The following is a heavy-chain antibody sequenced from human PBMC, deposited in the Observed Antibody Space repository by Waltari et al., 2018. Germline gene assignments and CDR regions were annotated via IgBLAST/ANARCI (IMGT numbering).Heavy chain of an antibody. CDR2: IYHSGST. J-gene: IGHJ4*02. V-gene: IGHV4-38-2*01. D-gene: IGHD3-16*01. CDR3: ARHVYTTLDY. Sequence: QVQLQESGPGLVKPSETLSLTCAVSGYPTSSGYYWGWIRQPPGKGLEWIGNIYHSGSTYYNPSLKSRVTISVDTSKNQFSLKLSSVTAADTAVYYCARHVYTTLDYWGQGTLVTVSS. CDR1: GYPTSSGYY.